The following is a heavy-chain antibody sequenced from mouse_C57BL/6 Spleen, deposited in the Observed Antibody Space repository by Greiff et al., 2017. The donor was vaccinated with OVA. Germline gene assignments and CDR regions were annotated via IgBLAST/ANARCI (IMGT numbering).Heavy chain of an antibody. V-gene: IGHV3-8*01. Sequence: EVKLMESGPGLAKPSQTLSLTCSVTGYSITSDYWNWIRKFPGNKLEYMGYISYSGSTYYNPSLKSRISITRDTSKNQYYLQLNSVTTEDTATYYCARHYGSSYPYFDVWGTGTTVTVSS. J-gene: IGHJ1*03. CDR2: ISYSGST. CDR3: ARHYGSSYPYFDV. D-gene: IGHD1-1*01. CDR1: GYSITSDY.